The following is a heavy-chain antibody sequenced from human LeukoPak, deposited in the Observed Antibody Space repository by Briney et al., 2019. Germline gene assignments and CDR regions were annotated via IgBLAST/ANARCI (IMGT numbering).Heavy chain of an antibody. CDR1: GFTFSDYY. J-gene: IGHJ4*02. D-gene: IGHD2-2*02. Sequence: GGSLRLSCAASGFTFSDYYMSWIRQAPGKGLEWVSYISSSGSTIYYADSVRGRFTISRDNAKNSLYLQMNSLRAEDTAVYYCARTLGYCSSTSCYTVAGLGYWGQGTLVTVSS. V-gene: IGHV3-11*01. CDR2: ISSSGSTI. CDR3: ARTLGYCSSTSCYTVAGLGY.